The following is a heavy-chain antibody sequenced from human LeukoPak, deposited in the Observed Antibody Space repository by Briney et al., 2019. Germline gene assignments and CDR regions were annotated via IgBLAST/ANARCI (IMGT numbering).Heavy chain of an antibody. Sequence: SQTLSLTCAISGDSVSSNSADWNWIRQSPSRGLEWLGRTYYRSKWYNDYAVSVKSRITINPDTSKNQFSLQLNSVTPEDTAVYYCARAPAGWDILTGYPFDYWGQGTLVTVSS. J-gene: IGHJ4*02. CDR1: GDSVSSNSAD. V-gene: IGHV6-1*01. CDR3: ARAPAGWDILTGYPFDY. D-gene: IGHD3-9*01. CDR2: TYYRSKWYN.